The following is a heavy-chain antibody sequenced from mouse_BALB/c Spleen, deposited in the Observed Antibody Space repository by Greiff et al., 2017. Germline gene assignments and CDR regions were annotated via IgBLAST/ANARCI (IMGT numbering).Heavy chain of an antibody. D-gene: IGHD2-4*01. V-gene: IGHV2-6-7*01. CDR2: IWGDGST. CDR3: ARDHYDYDDAMDY. J-gene: IGHJ4*01. Sequence: VQLQQSGPGLVAPSQSLSITCTVSGFSLTGYGVNWVRQPPGKGLEWLGMIWGDGSTDYNSALKSRLSISKDNSKSQVFLKMNSLQTDDTARYYCARDHYDYDDAMDYWGQGTSVTVSS. CDR1: GFSLTGYG.